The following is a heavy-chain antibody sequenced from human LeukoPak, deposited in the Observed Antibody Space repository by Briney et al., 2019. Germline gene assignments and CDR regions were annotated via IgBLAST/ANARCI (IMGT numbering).Heavy chain of an antibody. D-gene: IGHD6-25*01. J-gene: IGHJ4*02. Sequence: SETLSLTCTVSGGSISSSSDYWGWIRQAPGKGLEWIGSFFVSGSTHYNPSLRSRATLFVDTSKNQFSLKLTYMTAADAATYFCARQFATAAADTRGYFDYWGQGTVVAVSS. CDR2: FFVSGST. CDR1: GGSISSSSDY. V-gene: IGHV4-39*01. CDR3: ARQFATAAADTRGYFDY.